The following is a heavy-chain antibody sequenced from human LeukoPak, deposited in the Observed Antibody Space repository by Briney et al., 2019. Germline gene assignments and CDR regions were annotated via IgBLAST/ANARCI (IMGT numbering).Heavy chain of an antibody. J-gene: IGHJ3*02. D-gene: IGHD3-3*01. CDR1: GGSISSYY. Sequence: SETLSLTCTVSGGSISSYYWSWIRQPPGKGLEWIGYIYYSGSTNYNPSLKSRVTISVDTSKNQFSLKLSSVTAADTAVYYCARSSRLGYYDFWSGYFPPDAFDIWGQGTMATVSS. CDR3: ARSSRLGYYDFWSGYFPPDAFDI. V-gene: IGHV4-59*01. CDR2: IYYSGST.